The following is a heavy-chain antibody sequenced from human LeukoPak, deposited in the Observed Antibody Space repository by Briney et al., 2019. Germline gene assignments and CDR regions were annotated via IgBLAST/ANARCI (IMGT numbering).Heavy chain of an antibody. CDR1: GFTFSSYW. D-gene: IGHD5-18*01. J-gene: IGHJ4*02. CDR3: AKARGYSYDSVPGLTHYFDY. V-gene: IGHV3-7*03. CDR2: INRDGSEK. Sequence: GGSLRLSCAASGFTFSSYWMSWVRRAPGKGLEWVANINRDGSEKYYVDSVKGRFTISRDNAKNSLYLQMNSLRAEDTALYYCAKARGYSYDSVPGLTHYFDYWGQGTLVTVSS.